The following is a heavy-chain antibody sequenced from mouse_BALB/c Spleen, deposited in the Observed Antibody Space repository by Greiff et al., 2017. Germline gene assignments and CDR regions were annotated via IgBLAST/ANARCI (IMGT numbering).Heavy chain of an antibody. CDR1: GYSITSDYA. V-gene: IGHV3-2*02. D-gene: IGHD1-2*01. J-gene: IGHJ4*01. CDR2: ISYSGST. Sequence: EVHLVESGPGLVKPSQSLSLTCTVTGYSITSDYAWNWIRQFPGNKLEWMGYISYSGSTSYNPSLKSRISITRDTSKNQFFLQLNSVTTEDTATYYCAREDYGYLDYWGQGTSVTVSS. CDR3: AREDYGYLDY.